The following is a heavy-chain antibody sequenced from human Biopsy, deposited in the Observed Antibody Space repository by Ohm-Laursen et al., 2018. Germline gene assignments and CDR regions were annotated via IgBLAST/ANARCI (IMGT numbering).Heavy chain of an antibody. D-gene: IGHD1-1*01. CDR1: GDSVSNNDAA. Sequence: PTQTLILTCAISGDSVSNNDAAWSWIRQSPSRGLEWLGRTYYRTKWFNDYAVFVKSRIVIKPDTSKNQFSLQLSSVTPEDTAVYYCARETPTGIPFNWFDPWGQGALVTVSS. CDR2: TYYRTKWFN. J-gene: IGHJ5*02. CDR3: ARETPTGIPFNWFDP. V-gene: IGHV6-1*01.